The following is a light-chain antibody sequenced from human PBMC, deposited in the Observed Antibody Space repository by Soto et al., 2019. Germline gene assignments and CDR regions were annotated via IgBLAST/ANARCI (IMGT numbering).Light chain of an antibody. J-gene: IGLJ1*01. Sequence: SVRTQPASVSGSPGQSITISCTGTSSDVGGYNYVSWYQQHPVKGPKLMIYEVSNRPSGVSNRFSGSKSGNTATLTISGIQAEDEADYYCCSYAFSVSRFYVFGSGNKV. CDR2: EVS. CDR1: SSDVGGYNY. CDR3: CSYAFSVSRFYV. V-gene: IGLV2-14*03.